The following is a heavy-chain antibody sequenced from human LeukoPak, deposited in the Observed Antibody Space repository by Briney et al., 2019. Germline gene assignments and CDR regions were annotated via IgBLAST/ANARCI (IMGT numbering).Heavy chain of an antibody. D-gene: IGHD6-13*01. Sequence: GGSLRLSCAASGFTFSSYAMSWVRQAPGKELEWVSAISGSGGSTYYADSVKGRFTISRDSSKNTLYLQMNSLRAEDTAVYYCARGRKLAAAGNFDYWGQGTLVTVSS. CDR1: GFTFSSYA. V-gene: IGHV3-23*01. CDR3: ARGRKLAAAGNFDY. J-gene: IGHJ4*02. CDR2: ISGSGGST.